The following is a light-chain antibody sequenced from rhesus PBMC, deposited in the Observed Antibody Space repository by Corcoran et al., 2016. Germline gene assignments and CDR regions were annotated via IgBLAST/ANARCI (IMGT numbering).Light chain of an antibody. CDR3: QRRNSHPRT. J-gene: IGKJ1*01. CDR2: AAS. Sequence: DIQMTQSPSSLSASVGDRVTITWRASQTISSYVAWYQQTPGKVPKLLINAASSLESGVPSRFSGSGSGTEFTLTISSLQPEDVETNYYQRRNSHPRTIGQGTKVEI. V-gene: IGKV1-44*01. CDR1: QTISSY.